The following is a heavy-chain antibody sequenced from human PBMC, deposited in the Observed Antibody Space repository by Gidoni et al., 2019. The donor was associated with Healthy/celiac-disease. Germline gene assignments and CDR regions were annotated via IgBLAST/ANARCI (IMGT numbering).Heavy chain of an antibody. Sequence: QLQLEQSGAEVKKPGASVKVSCKASGYTFTSYDTNWVRQATGQGLEWMGWMNPNSGNTGYAQKFQGRVTMTRNTSISTAYMELSSLRSEDTAVYYCARGRGGVAAAYYYYYYMDVWGKGTTVTVSS. CDR2: MNPNSGNT. D-gene: IGHD6-13*01. CDR3: ARGRGGVAAAYYYYYYMDV. J-gene: IGHJ6*03. CDR1: GYTFTSYD. V-gene: IGHV1-8*01.